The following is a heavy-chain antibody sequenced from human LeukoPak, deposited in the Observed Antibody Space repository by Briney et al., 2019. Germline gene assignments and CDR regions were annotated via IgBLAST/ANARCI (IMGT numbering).Heavy chain of an antibody. J-gene: IGHJ6*03. CDR1: RFTFSSYT. D-gene: IGHD2-2*01. CDR3: ASMPSTEIYSFSYMDV. CDR2: ISANAVST. V-gene: IGHV3-23*01. Sequence: GGSLRLSCADSRFTFSSYTMNWVRQAPGKGLEWVSGISANAVSTYYADSVKGRFTISRDNSKNTLYLHMDRLGTEDTAVYYCASMPSTEIYSFSYMDVWGKGTTVTVSS.